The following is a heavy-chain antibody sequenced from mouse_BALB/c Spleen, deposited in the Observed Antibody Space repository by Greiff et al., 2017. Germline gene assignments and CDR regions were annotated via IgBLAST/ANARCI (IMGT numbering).Heavy chain of an antibody. V-gene: IGHV2-5-1*01. Sequence: QVQLKQSGPSLVQPSQSLSITCTVSGFSLTSYGVHWVRQSPGKGLEWLGVIWRGGSTDYNAAFMSRLSITKDNSKSQVFFKMNSLQADDTAIYYCAKRSTMVTDYYAMDYWGQGTSVTVSS. J-gene: IGHJ4*01. CDR1: GFSLTSYG. CDR2: IWRGGST. D-gene: IGHD2-2*01. CDR3: AKRSTMVTDYYAMDY.